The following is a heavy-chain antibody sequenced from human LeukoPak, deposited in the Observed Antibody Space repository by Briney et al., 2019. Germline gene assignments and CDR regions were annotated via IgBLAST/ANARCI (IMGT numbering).Heavy chain of an antibody. Sequence: GGSLRLSCAASGFTFSSYSMNWVRQAPGKGLEWVSSISSSSSYIYYADSVKGRFTISRDNAKNSLYLQMNSLRAEDTAVYYCARAHGDYRVGAFDIWGQGTMVTVSS. CDR2: ISSSSSYI. CDR3: ARAHGDYRVGAFDI. D-gene: IGHD4-17*01. V-gene: IGHV3-21*01. CDR1: GFTFSSYS. J-gene: IGHJ3*02.